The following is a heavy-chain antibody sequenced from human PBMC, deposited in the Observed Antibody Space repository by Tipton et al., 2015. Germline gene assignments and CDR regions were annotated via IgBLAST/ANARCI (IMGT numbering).Heavy chain of an antibody. V-gene: IGHV4-39*06. D-gene: IGHD3-9*01. Sequence: TLSLTCAVSGGSISSSAYYWGWIRQPPGKGLEWIGSISHSGNTYYNPSLKSRVTMSRDTSKNQFPLKLTSVTAADTAVYYCACQDYDSLTRDYQTVDYWGQGTLVTVSS. CDR3: ACQDYDSLTRDYQTVDY. J-gene: IGHJ4*02. CDR1: GGSISSSAYY. CDR2: ISHSGNT.